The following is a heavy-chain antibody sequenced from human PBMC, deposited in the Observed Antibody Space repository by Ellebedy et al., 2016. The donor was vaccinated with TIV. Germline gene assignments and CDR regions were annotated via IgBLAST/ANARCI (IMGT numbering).Heavy chain of an antibody. CDR1: GLTFSSDD. CDR2: IRYDESNK. D-gene: IGHD5-12*01. J-gene: IGHJ4*02. V-gene: IGHV3-30*02. Sequence: PGGSLRLSCAASGLTFSSDDFHWVRQAPGRGLEWVAFIRYDESNKWYADSVKGRFTISRDNSKNTLSLQMNSLRAEDTAVYYCAKDLRGYGSFDYWGQGTLITVSS. CDR3: AKDLRGYGSFDY.